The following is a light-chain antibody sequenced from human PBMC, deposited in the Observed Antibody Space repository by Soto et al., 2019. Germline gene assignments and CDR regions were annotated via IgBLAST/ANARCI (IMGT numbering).Light chain of an antibody. V-gene: IGKV1-5*01. J-gene: IGKJ1*01. CDR3: QQYNIYRT. CDR2: DAS. Sequence: DIQMTQSPSTLSASVGDRVTITCRASQTINNWLAWYQQKPGKGPKLLIYDASSLKSGVPSRFSGSGSGTEFTLTISSLQPDDFATYYCQQYNIYRTFGQGTKVEIK. CDR1: QTINNW.